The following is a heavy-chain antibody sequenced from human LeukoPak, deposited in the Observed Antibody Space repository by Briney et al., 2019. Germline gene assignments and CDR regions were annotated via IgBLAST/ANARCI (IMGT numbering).Heavy chain of an antibody. J-gene: IGHJ4*02. V-gene: IGHV3-74*01. Sequence: PTGGSLRLSCAASGFTFRSHWMHWVRQAPGKGLVWVSRIKGDESYTNHADSVKGRFTISRDNAKNTLYLQMTSLRAEDTAIYYCARDGDVYNFDHWGQGTLVTVSS. CDR1: GFTFRSHW. D-gene: IGHD5-24*01. CDR2: IKGDESYT. CDR3: ARDGDVYNFDH.